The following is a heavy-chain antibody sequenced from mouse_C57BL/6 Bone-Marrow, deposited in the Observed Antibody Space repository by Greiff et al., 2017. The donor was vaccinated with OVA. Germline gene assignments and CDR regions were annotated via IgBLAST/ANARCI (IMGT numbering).Heavy chain of an antibody. V-gene: IGHV1-82*01. CDR2: IYPGDGDT. CDR1: GYAFSSSW. Sequence: VQLQQSGPELVKPGASVKISCKASGYAFSSSWMNWVKQRPGKGLEWIGRIYPGDGDTNYNGKFKGKATLTADKSSSTAYMQLSSLTSEDSAVYFCARFTTVVGDFDYWGQGTTLTVSS. J-gene: IGHJ2*01. CDR3: ARFTTVVGDFDY. D-gene: IGHD1-1*01.